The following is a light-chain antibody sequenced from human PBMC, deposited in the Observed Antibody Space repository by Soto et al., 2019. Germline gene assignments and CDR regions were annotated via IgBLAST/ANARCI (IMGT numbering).Light chain of an antibody. CDR1: SSDVGGYNY. J-gene: IGLJ1*01. CDR3: SSYTTSNARQIV. CDR2: DVS. Sequence: QSVLTQPASVSGSPGRSINISCTGTSSDVGGYNYVSWYQHHPGKAPKLIIYDVSNRPSGVSNPFSGSKSGNTASLTTSGLQPEDEADYYCSSYTTSNARQIVFGTGTKVTVL. V-gene: IGLV2-14*03.